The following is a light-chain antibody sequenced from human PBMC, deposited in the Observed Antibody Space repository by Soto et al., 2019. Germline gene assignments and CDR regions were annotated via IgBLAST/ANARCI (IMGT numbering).Light chain of an antibody. CDR1: SSNIGSNY. Sequence: LTQPPSASGTPGQRVTISCSGSSSNIGSNYVYWYQQLPGTAPKLLIYRNNQRPSGVPDRFSGSESGTSASLAISGLRSEDEADYYCAAWDDSLSGYVFGTGTKVTVL. V-gene: IGLV1-47*01. CDR2: RNN. CDR3: AAWDDSLSGYV. J-gene: IGLJ1*01.